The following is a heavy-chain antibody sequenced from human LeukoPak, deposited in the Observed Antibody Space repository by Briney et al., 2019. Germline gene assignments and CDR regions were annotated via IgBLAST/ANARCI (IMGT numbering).Heavy chain of an antibody. V-gene: IGHV4-34*01. CDR2: INHSGST. J-gene: IGHJ6*03. CDR3: AREKGWLGPYYHYYFMDV. CDR1: GGSFSGYY. D-gene: IGHD3-10*01. Sequence: SETLSLTCAVYGGSFSGYYWRWIRQPPGKGLEWIGEINHSGSTNYNPSLKSRVTISVDTSKHQFSLKLSSVTAAATAVYYCAREKGWLGPYYHYYFMDVWSKGTTVT.